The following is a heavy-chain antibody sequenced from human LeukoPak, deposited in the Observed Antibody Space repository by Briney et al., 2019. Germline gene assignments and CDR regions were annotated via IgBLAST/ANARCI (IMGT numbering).Heavy chain of an antibody. CDR3: ARHRTGWLRLGTYYFDY. J-gene: IGHJ4*02. Sequence: GGSLRLSCAASGFTFSSYWMHWVRQAPGKGLVWVSRINSDGSSTSYADSVKGRFTISRDNAKNTLYLQMNSLRAEDTAVYYCARHRTGWLRLGTYYFDYWGQGTLVTVSS. D-gene: IGHD5-12*01. CDR2: INSDGSST. V-gene: IGHV3-74*01. CDR1: GFTFSSYW.